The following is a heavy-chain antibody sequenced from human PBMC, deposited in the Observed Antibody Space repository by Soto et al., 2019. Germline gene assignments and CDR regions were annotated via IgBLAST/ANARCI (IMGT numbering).Heavy chain of an antibody. D-gene: IGHD3-10*01. CDR2: IWYDGGSK. CDR3: ARDEIQTERRPSDGEAV. CDR1: GFTFSNYG. Sequence: QMQLVESGGGVVQPGESLRLSCIASGFTFSNYGMHWVRQAPGKGLEWVAVIWYDGGSKFYADSVKGRFTISRDNSKKTLYLQMTSRRADDSAVYDCARDEIQTERRPSDGEAVWGQGNT. J-gene: IGHJ6*02. V-gene: IGHV3-33*01.